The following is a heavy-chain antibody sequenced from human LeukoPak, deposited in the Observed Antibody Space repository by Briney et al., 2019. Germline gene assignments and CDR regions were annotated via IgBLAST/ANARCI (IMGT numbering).Heavy chain of an antibody. CDR3: AKVTPGIAVAGAFDY. J-gene: IGHJ4*02. CDR2: IGGSGVST. Sequence: SGGSLRLSCAASGFTFTSYPMTWVRQAPGKGLEWVSAIGGSGVSTYYADSVKGRFTISRDNSKNTVYLQMNSLRAEGTAVYYCAKVTPGIAVAGAFDYWGQGTLVTVSS. D-gene: IGHD6-19*01. CDR1: GFTFTSYP. V-gene: IGHV3-23*01.